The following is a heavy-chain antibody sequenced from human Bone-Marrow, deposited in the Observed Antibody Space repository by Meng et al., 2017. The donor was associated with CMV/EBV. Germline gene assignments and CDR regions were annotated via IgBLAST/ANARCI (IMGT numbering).Heavy chain of an antibody. CDR3: AKEGSENAFDI. CDR2: ISWNSGSI. Sequence: SLKISCVASGFTFDDYAMHWVRQAPGKGLEWVSGISWNSGSIGYADSVKGRFTISRDNAKNSLYLQMNSLRAEDTALYYCAKEGSENAFDIWGQGTMVTVSS. D-gene: IGHD6-19*01. V-gene: IGHV3-9*01. CDR1: GFTFDDYA. J-gene: IGHJ3*02.